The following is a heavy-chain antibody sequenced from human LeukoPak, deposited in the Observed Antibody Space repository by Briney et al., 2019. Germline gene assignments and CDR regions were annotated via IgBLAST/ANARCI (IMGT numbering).Heavy chain of an antibody. Sequence: SETLSLTCAVYGGSFSGYYWSWIRQPPGKGLEWIGSIYYSGSTYYNPSLKSRVTISVDTSKNQFSLKLSSVTAADTAVYYCARRSLHAYYYYMDVWGKGTTVTISS. CDR3: ARRSLHAYYYYMDV. V-gene: IGHV4-34*01. CDR2: IYYSGST. D-gene: IGHD6-13*01. CDR1: GGSFSGYY. J-gene: IGHJ6*03.